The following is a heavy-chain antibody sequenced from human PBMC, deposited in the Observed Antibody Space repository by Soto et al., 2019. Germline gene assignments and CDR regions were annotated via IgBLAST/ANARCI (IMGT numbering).Heavy chain of an antibody. V-gene: IGHV2-5*02. D-gene: IGHD3-22*01. CDR1: GFSLSTSGVG. J-gene: IGHJ4*02. Sequence: QITLKESGPTLVKPTQTLTLTCTLSGFSLSTSGVGVGWIRQPPGKALEWLALIYWDDDKSYSPSLKSRLTITKDTSKNQVVLTMTNMDPVDTATYYCAHRGYYYDSSGYYRYYFDYWGQGTLVTVSS. CDR2: IYWDDDK. CDR3: AHRGYYYDSSGYYRYYFDY.